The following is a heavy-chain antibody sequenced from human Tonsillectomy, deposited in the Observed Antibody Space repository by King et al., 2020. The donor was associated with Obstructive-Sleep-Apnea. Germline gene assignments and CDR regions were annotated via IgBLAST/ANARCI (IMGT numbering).Heavy chain of an antibody. J-gene: IGHJ3*02. CDR3: AKDRRDHLVSNDAFDI. V-gene: IGHV3-30*02. CDR1: GFTFSSDG. Sequence: VQLVESGGGVVQPGGALRLSCGASGFTFSSDGVHLVRQAPGRGLECVAFIRDDVANKNFSDSLKGLFTISRDNSKNTLSLQMNSLTAEDTAVYYCAKDRRDHLVSNDAFDIWGQGTMVTVSS. D-gene: IGHD6-13*01. CDR2: IRDDVANK.